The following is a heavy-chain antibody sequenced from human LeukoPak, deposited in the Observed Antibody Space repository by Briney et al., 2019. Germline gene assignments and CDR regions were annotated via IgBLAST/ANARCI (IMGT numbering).Heavy chain of an antibody. J-gene: IGHJ3*02. CDR2: IYSSGST. Sequence: PSETLSLTCTVSGGSISGHYWTWIRQPAGRGLEWIGRIYSSGSTYYNPSLMSRVTISLDTSNNQFSLRVTSVTAADTAVYYCARDHYDSSGDAFDIWGQGTMVTVSS. CDR3: ARDHYDSSGDAFDI. V-gene: IGHV4-4*07. D-gene: IGHD3-22*01. CDR1: GGSISGHY.